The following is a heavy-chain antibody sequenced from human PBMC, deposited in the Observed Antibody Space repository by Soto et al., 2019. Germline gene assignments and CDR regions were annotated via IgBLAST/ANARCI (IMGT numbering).Heavy chain of an antibody. CDR3: AGGNKCGEYSRWIDP. CDR1: AYTFTSYD. D-gene: IGHD4-17*01. CDR2: MKPNSGNT. J-gene: IGHJ5*02. Sequence: QVQLVQSGAEVKKPGASVKVSRKASAYTFTSYDINWVRQSTGRGVEYLAWMKPNSGNTGYVKKFQGRVTMTGDTSMSTAYTELSSLRSEDTAVYYCAGGNKCGEYSRWIDPWGPGTLVTVSS. V-gene: IGHV1-8*01.